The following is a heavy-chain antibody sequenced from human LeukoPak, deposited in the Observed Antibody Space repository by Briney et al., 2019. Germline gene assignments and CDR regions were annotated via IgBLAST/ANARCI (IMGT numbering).Heavy chain of an antibody. V-gene: IGHV3-7*01. Sequence: GGSLRLSCATSGFTFSSYWMSWVRQVPGKGLEWVANIKHDGRDIYYLDSVKGRFTISRDNAKNSLFPQMNSLRAEDTAVYYCANYLSYYYYYMDVWGKGTTVTISS. CDR2: IKHDGRDI. CDR1: GFTFSSYW. CDR3: ANYLSYYYYYMDV. D-gene: IGHD3-10*01. J-gene: IGHJ6*03.